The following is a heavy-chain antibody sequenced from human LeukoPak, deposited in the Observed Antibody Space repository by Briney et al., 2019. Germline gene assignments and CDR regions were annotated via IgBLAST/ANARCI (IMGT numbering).Heavy chain of an antibody. V-gene: IGHV1-18*01. J-gene: IGHJ4*02. D-gene: IGHD5-18*01. Sequence: ASVKVSCKASGYTFTNYSISWVRQAPGQGPEWMGWVSGYNANTNYAQKFQGRVTMTTDTSTSTAYMERRSLRSDDTAVYYCARDVTGYSYGTDWGQGALVTVSS. CDR1: GYTFTNYS. CDR2: VSGYNANT. CDR3: ARDVTGYSYGTD.